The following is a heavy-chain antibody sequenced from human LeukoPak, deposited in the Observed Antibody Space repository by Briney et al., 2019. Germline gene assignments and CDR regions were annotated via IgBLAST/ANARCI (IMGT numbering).Heavy chain of an antibody. CDR1: GFTFSGSA. CDR3: TSWGGDYGDFKDY. V-gene: IGHV3-73*01. J-gene: IGHJ4*02. Sequence: GSLRLSCAASGFTFSGSAMHWVRQASGKGLEWVGRIRNKANSYATAYAASVKGRFTISRDDSKNTAYLQMNSLKTEDTAVYYCTSWGGDYGDFKDYWGQGTLVTVSS. D-gene: IGHD4-17*01. CDR2: IRNKANSYAT.